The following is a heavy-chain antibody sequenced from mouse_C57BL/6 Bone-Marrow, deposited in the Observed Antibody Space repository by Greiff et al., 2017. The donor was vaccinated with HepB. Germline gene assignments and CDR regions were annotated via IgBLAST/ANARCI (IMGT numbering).Heavy chain of an antibody. V-gene: IGHV5-2*01. Sequence: EVMLVESGGGLVQPGESLKLSCESNEYEFPSHDMSWVRKTPEKRLEWVAAINSDGGGTNYPDTMERRFIISRDNTKKTLYLQMSSLRSEDTALYYCAREGLPHYYAMDYWGQGTSVTVSS. J-gene: IGHJ4*01. CDR3: AREGLPHYYAMDY. CDR2: INSDGGGT. D-gene: IGHD3-1*01. CDR1: EYEFPSHD.